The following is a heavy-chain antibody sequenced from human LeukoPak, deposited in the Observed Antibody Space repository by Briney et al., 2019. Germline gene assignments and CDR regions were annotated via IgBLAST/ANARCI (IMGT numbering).Heavy chain of an antibody. CDR1: GYTFTSYG. V-gene: IGHV1-18*04. CDR2: ISAYNGNT. J-gene: IGHJ4*02. CDR3: ARDPKYDYVWGSYRPEEGYFDY. D-gene: IGHD3-16*02. Sequence: ASVKVSCKASGYTFTSYGISWVRQAPGQGLEWMGWISAYNGNTNYAQKLQGRVTMATDTSTSTAYMELRSLRSDDTAVYYCARDPKYDYVWGSYRPEEGYFDYWGQGTLVTVSS.